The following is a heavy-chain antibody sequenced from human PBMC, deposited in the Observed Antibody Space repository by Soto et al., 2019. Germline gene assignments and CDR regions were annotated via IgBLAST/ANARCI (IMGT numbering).Heavy chain of an antibody. V-gene: IGHV3-21*01. Sequence: EVQLVESGGGLVKPGGSLRLSCVASGFTFSAHNMNWVRRPPGKGLEWVSSISGTSSYVYYTDSVKGRFTISRDNAKNSLYMLMDSLRAEDTAVYYCATNPNDYLWGTYLPHFDHWGQGILVTVSS. CDR2: ISGTSSYV. CDR1: GFTFSAHN. J-gene: IGHJ4*02. CDR3: ATNPNDYLWGTYLPHFDH. D-gene: IGHD3-16*01.